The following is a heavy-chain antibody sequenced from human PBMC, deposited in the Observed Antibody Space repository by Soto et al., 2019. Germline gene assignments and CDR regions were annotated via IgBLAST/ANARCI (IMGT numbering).Heavy chain of an antibody. CDR3: ARDPVDGYSFFDY. D-gene: IGHD2-15*01. V-gene: IGHV4-34*01. CDR1: GGSFSGYY. CDR2: INHSGST. Sequence: PSETLSLTCAVYGGSFSGYYWSWIRQPPGKGLEWIGEINHSGSTNYNPSLKSRVTISVDTSKNQFSLKLSSVTAADTAVYYCARDPVDGYSFFDYWGQGILVTVSS. J-gene: IGHJ4*02.